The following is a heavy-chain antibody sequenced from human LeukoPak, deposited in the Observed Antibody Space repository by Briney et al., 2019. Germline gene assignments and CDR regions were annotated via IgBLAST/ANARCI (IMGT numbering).Heavy chain of an antibody. V-gene: IGHV4-4*07. CDR1: GGSVRSYW. J-gene: IGHJ4*02. Sequence: PSETLSLTCDVSGGSVRSYWWGWVRQPAGKGLEWLGRIYSTGSTRFNPSRKSLLTLSIDTSTNQFSLTLTSVTAADTAVYFCARQGYTVSYYFLDYWGQGTLVSVSS. CDR3: ARQGYTVSYYFLDY. CDR2: IYSTGST. D-gene: IGHD1-26*01.